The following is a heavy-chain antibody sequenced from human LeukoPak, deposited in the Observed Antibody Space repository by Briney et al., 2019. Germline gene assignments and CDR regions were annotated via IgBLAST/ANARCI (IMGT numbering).Heavy chain of an antibody. CDR3: AGMGSWATRAYDY. Sequence: SQTLSLTCAISGDSVSSNSVAWNWIRQSPSRGLEWLGSTYYRSKWYNDYALSVKSRITINPDTSKNQFSLQLNSVTPEDTAVYYCAGMGSWATRAYDYWGQGTLVTVSS. CDR1: GDSVSSNSVA. V-gene: IGHV6-1*01. D-gene: IGHD2-8*01. CDR2: TYYRSKWYN. J-gene: IGHJ4*02.